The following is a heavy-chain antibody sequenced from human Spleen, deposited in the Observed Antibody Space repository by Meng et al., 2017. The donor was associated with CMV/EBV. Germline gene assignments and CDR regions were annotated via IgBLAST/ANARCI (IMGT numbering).Heavy chain of an antibody. CDR2: ISSIGSTI. J-gene: IGHJ4*02. Sequence: GESLKISCAASGFTFSSYAMSWVRQAPGKGLEWVSYISSIGSTIYYAESVKGRFTISRDNAKNSLYLQMNSLRAEDTAVYYCATEGRSSYYFDYWGQGTLVTVSS. CDR1: GFTFSSYA. V-gene: IGHV3-48*03. D-gene: IGHD6-6*01. CDR3: ATEGRSSYYFDY.